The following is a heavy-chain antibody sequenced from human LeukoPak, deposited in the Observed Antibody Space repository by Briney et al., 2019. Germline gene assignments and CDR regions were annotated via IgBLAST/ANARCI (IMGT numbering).Heavy chain of an antibody. V-gene: IGHV1-46*01. CDR2: INPSGGST. CDR3: ARDPTVRWSGYYKRGISYYFDY. Sequence: ASVKVSCKASGYTFTSYYMHWVRQAPGQGLEWMGIINPSGGSTSYAQKFQGRVTMTRDTSTSTAYMELRSLRSDDTAVYYCARDPTVRWSGYYKRGISYYFDYWGQGTLVTVSS. CDR1: GYTFTSYY. D-gene: IGHD3-3*01. J-gene: IGHJ4*02.